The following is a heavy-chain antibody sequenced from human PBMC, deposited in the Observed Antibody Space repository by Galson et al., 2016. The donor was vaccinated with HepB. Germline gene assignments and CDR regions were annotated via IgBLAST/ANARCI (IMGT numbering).Heavy chain of an antibody. Sequence: TLSLTCTVSGVSISSGGCYWSWIRQRPGKGLEWIGSIFYSGTTYYNPSLENRLAISVDTSKNRISLKLRSVTAADTAVYFCARDPWMYDSAGYFDSWGQGTLVTVSS. J-gene: IGHJ4*02. CDR1: GVSISSGGCY. CDR3: ARDPWMYDSAGYFDS. D-gene: IGHD3-22*01. V-gene: IGHV4-31*03. CDR2: IFYSGTT.